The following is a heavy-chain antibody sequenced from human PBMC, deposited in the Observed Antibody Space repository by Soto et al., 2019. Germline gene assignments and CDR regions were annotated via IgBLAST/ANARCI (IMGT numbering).Heavy chain of an antibody. CDR1: GFIVSSNS. D-gene: IGHD2-2*02. CDR2: IYSDGST. V-gene: IGHV3-66*01. Sequence: PGGSLRLSCAASGFIVSSNSMSWVRQAPGKGLEWVSVIYSDGSTYYADSVKGRFIISRDKSKNTLYLQMNSLRAGDTAAYYCERDVWVVPASIDYYYGMDVWGQGTTVTVSS. J-gene: IGHJ6*02. CDR3: ERDVWVVPASIDYYYGMDV.